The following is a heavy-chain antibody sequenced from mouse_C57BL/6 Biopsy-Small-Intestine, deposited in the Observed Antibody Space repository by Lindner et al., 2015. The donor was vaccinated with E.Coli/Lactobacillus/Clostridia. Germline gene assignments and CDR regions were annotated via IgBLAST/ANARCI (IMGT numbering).Heavy chain of an antibody. J-gene: IGHJ1*01. CDR3: ARSLGRYFDV. D-gene: IGHD4-1*01. CDR1: GYTFISYV. Sequence: VQLQESGPELVKPGASVKMSCKASGYTFISYVIYWVKQKPGQGLEWIGFINPYNDRTNYNEKFKGKATLTSDKSSSAAYMELSSLTSEDSAVYYCARSLGRYFDVWGAGTTVTVSS. V-gene: IGHV1-14*01. CDR2: INPYNDRT.